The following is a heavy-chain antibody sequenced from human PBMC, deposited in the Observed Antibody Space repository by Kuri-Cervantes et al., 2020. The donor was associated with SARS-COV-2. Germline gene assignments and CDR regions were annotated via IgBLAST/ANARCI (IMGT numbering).Heavy chain of an antibody. V-gene: IGHV6-1*01. D-gene: IGHD1-26*01. Sequence: SQTLSLTCAISGDSVSSNSAAWNWIRQSPSRGLEWLGRTYYRSKWYNDYAVSVKSRITINPDTSKNQFSLQLNSVTPEDTAVYYCARDSPLVGATWNYFDYWGQGTLVTVSS. CDR1: GDSVSSNSAA. J-gene: IGHJ4*02. CDR2: TYYRSKWYN. CDR3: ARDSPLVGATWNYFDY.